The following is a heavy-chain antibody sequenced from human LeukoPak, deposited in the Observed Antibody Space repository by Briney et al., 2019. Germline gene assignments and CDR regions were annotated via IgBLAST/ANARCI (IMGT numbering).Heavy chain of an antibody. CDR2: IHYSGST. D-gene: IGHD1-26*01. CDR1: GGSMNTYF. CDR3: ARHKTGGTYPLDY. J-gene: IGHJ4*02. Sequence: SETLSLTCTVSGGSMNTYFWSWIRQPPGKGLEWIGHIHYSGSTTYNPSLKSRVTISVDVSKNQLSLKLSSVTAADTAVYYCARHKTGGTYPLDYWGQGTLVTVSS. V-gene: IGHV4-59*08.